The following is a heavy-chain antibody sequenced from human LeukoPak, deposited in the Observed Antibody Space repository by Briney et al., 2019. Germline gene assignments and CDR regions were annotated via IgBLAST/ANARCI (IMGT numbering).Heavy chain of an antibody. CDR1: GFTFSHSA. J-gene: IGHJ4*02. V-gene: IGHV3-30*04. D-gene: IGHD5-18*01. Sequence: GGSLRLSCTASGFTFSHSAMHWVRQAPGKGLEWVAVITYDGSQTYFADSVKGRFTISRDNSKNTLYLQMNSLRVEDTAVYYCAKGGRGYSYGSLDYWGQGTLVTVSS. CDR3: AKGGRGYSYGSLDY. CDR2: ITYDGSQT.